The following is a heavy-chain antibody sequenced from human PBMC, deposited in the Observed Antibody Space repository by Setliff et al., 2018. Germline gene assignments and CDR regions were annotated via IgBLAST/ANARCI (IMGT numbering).Heavy chain of an antibody. V-gene: IGHV4-61*02. J-gene: IGHJ5*02. Sequence: SETLSLTCTVSGGSISSGSYYWSWIRQPAGKGLEWIGLIQSTGNTNYNPSLQSRVTISIDTSKNQFSLKMSSVTAADTAMYYCAAYYGNRGGPASWGQGTLVTVSS. D-gene: IGHD3-10*01. CDR2: IQSTGNT. CDR3: AAYYGNRGGPAS. CDR1: GGSISSGSYY.